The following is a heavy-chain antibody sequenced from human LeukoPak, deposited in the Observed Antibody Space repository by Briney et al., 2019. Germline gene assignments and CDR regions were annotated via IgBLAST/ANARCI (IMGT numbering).Heavy chain of an antibody. Sequence: GSSVKVSCKASGGTFSSYAISWVRQAPGQGLEWMGRIIPILGIANYAQKFQGRVTITADKSTSTAYMELSSLRSEDTAVYYCARGLSSPGSPRVDPYNWFDPWGQGTLVTVSS. CDR2: IIPILGIA. J-gene: IGHJ5*02. V-gene: IGHV1-69*04. CDR3: ARGLSSPGSPRVDPYNWFDP. CDR1: GGTFSSYA. D-gene: IGHD3-10*01.